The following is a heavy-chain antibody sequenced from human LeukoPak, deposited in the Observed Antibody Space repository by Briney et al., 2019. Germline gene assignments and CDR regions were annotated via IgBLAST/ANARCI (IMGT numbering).Heavy chain of an antibody. CDR3: ATLAYCGGDCYY. CDR2: IDPSSTFI. D-gene: IGHD2-21*02. V-gene: IGHV3-21*01. Sequence: GGSLRLSCAASGFTFRSYSMNWVRQAPGKGLEWVSAIDPSSTFIYYADSVRGRFTISRDNAENSLYLQMNSLRAEDTAVYYCATLAYCGGDCYYWGQGILVTVSS. CDR1: GFTFRSYS. J-gene: IGHJ4*02.